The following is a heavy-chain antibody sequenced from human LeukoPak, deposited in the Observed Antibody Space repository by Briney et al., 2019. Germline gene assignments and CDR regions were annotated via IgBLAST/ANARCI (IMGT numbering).Heavy chain of an antibody. CDR2: ISTSGTTI. V-gene: IGHV3-11*04. CDR1: GFTFNDYY. D-gene: IGHD5-18*01. CDR3: ARGVRGYSRGSRFDS. J-gene: IGHJ4*02. Sequence: GGSLRLSCAASGFTFNDYYMTWIRQAPGKGLECVSYISTSGTTIYYADSVKGRFTISRDNAKNSLYPQMNSLRDEDTAVYYCARGVRGYSRGSRFDSWGQGTLVTVSS.